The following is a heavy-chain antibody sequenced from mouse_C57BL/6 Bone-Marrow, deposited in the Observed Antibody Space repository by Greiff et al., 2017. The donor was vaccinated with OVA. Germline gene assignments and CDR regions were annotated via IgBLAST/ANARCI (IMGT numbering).Heavy chain of an antibody. CDR1: GYAFTNYL. Sequence: QVHVKQSGAELVRPGTSVKVSCKASGYAFTNYLIEWVKQRPGQGLEWIGVINPGSGGTNYNEKFKGKATLTADKSSSTAYMELRSLTSEDSAVYFCARYGGYYVRFAYWGQGTLVTVSA. V-gene: IGHV1-54*01. CDR3: ARYGGYYVRFAY. CDR2: INPGSGGT. J-gene: IGHJ3*01. D-gene: IGHD2-3*01.